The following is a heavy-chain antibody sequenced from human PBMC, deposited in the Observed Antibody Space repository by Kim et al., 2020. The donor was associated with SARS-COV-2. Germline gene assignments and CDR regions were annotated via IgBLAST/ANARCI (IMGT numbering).Heavy chain of an antibody. CDR2: ISGIGVNK. D-gene: IGHD2-21*01. CDR3: AKMAVMDCYNYFYYYGMDV. J-gene: IGHJ6*02. CDR1: GFTFDTYA. V-gene: IGHV3-23*01. Sequence: GGSLRLSCVGSGFTFDTYAMSWVRQAPGKGLEWVSVISGIGVNKFYADSVRGRFTISRDNSKNIVYLQMNSLTDEDTALYYCAKMAVMDCYNYFYYYGMDVWGQGTTVSVSS.